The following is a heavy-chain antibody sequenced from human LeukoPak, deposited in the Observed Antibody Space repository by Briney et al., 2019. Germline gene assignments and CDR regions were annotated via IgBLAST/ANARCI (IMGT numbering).Heavy chain of an antibody. Sequence: ASVKVSCKASGGTFSSYAINWVRQAPGQGLQWMGRIIPILGTTNYAQKFQGRVAISADKSTNTAYMELSGLRFEDTAVYYCARDRWSSSSSEGALDIWGQGTMVTVSS. CDR1: GGTFSSYA. V-gene: IGHV1-69*04. CDR2: IIPILGTT. D-gene: IGHD6-6*01. J-gene: IGHJ3*02. CDR3: ARDRWSSSSSEGALDI.